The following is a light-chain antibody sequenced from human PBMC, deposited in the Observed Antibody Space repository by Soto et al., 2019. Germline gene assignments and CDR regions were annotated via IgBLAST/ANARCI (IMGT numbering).Light chain of an antibody. CDR3: QSYDSSLSGWV. Sequence: QSVLTQPRSVSGSPGQSVTLSCTGTSSDVGGYDYVSWYQQHPGKAPKVILYDVSQRPSGVPDRFSGSKSGNTASLTISGLQTEDEADYYCQSYDSSLSGWVFGGGTKLTVL. J-gene: IGLJ3*02. CDR1: SSDVGGYDY. CDR2: DVS. V-gene: IGLV2-11*01.